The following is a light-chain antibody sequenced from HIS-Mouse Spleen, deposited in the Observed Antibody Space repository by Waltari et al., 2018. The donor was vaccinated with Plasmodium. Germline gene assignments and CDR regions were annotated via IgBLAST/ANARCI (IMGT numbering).Light chain of an antibody. CDR2: EDS. Sequence: SYELTQPPSVSVSPGQTARITCSGGAFPKKLAYWYQQKSGHAPVLVIYEDSKRPSGTPERFSGSSSGTMATLTISGAQVEDEADYYCYSTDSSGNHRVFGGGTKLTVL. V-gene: IGLV3-10*01. J-gene: IGLJ3*02. CDR3: YSTDSSGNHRV. CDR1: AFPKKL.